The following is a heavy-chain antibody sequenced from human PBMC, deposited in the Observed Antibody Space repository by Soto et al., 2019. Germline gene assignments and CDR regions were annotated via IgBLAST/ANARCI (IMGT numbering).Heavy chain of an antibody. CDR1: GSTVSSNY. Sequence: GGSLRLSCAVSGSTVSSNYMSWVRQAPGKGLECVSVIYRDGSTYSGDSVKGRFTISRDNSRNTLYLQMNSLTVDDTAVYYCARGRYGMDVWGQGTTVTVSS. V-gene: IGHV3-53*01. J-gene: IGHJ6*02. CDR3: ARGRYGMDV. CDR2: IYRDGST.